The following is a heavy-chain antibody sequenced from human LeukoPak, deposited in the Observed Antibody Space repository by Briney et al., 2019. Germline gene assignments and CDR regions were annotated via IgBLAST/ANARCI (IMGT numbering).Heavy chain of an antibody. Sequence: GGSLRLSCAASGFTFSSYAMHWVRQAPGKGLEWVAVISYDGSNKYYADSVKGRFTIPRDNSKNTLYLQMNSLRAEDTAVYYCARDSSGHYYFDYWGQGTLVTVSS. CDR2: ISYDGSNK. CDR1: GFTFSSYA. D-gene: IGHD6-19*01. CDR3: ARDSSGHYYFDY. J-gene: IGHJ4*02. V-gene: IGHV3-30-3*01.